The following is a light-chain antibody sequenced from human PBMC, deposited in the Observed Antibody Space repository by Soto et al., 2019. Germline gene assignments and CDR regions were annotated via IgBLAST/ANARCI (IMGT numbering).Light chain of an antibody. CDR2: GAS. CDR1: QRISSNY. V-gene: IGKV3-20*01. CDR3: QQYGSSPRT. Sequence: EVWLTQFPATLSLSPGERATLSCWASQRISSNYLAWYQQKPGQAPRLLIYGASTRATGTPDRFSGSGSGTDFTLNISRLEPEDFAVYYCQQYGSSPRTFGQGTKVDIK. J-gene: IGKJ1*01.